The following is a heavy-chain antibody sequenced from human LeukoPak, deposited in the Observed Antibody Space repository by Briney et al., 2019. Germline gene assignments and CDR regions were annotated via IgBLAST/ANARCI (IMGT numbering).Heavy chain of an antibody. J-gene: IGHJ6*03. CDR2: IYTSGST. CDR3: ARGTAMAYRYYYYMDV. CDR1: GGSISSGSYY. Sequence: SETLSLTCTVSGGSISSGSYYWSWIRQPAGKGLEWIGRIYTSGSTNYNPSLKSRVTISVDTSKNQFSLKLSSVTAADTAVYYCARGTAMAYRYYYYMDVWGKGTTVTISS. V-gene: IGHV4-61*02. D-gene: IGHD5-18*01.